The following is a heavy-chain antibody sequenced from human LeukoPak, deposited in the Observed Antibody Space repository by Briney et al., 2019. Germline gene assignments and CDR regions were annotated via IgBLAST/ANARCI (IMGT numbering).Heavy chain of an antibody. CDR1: GFTFSSYS. CDR2: ISSSSSYI. D-gene: IGHD3-10*01. V-gene: IGHV3-21*03. CDR3: ARDSQVLLWFGEMKDAFDI. J-gene: IGHJ3*02. Sequence: GGSLRLSCAASGFTFSSYSMNWVRQAPGKGLEWVSSISSSSSYIYYADSVKGRFTTSRDNAKNSLYLQMNSLRAEDTAVYYCARDSQVLLWFGEMKDAFDIWGQGTMVTVSS.